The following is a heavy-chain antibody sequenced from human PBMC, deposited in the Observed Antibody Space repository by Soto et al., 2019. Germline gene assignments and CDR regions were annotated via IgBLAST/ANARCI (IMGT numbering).Heavy chain of an antibody. D-gene: IGHD3-3*01. Sequence: QVQLVESGGGVVQPGKSLRLSCAASGFAFSDYGMHWVRQTPGKGLAWVALISYDGNYEYYADSVKGRFTLSRDQSKNTLYLQRNSLSTGDTAIYYCANVGAVIAVTGHETFEIWGQGTMVTVSS. CDR3: ANVGAVIAVTGHETFEI. J-gene: IGHJ3*02. CDR1: GFAFSDYG. V-gene: IGHV3-30*18. CDR2: ISYDGNYE.